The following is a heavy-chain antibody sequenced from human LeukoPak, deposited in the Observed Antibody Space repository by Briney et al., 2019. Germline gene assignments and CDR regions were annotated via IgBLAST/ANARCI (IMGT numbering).Heavy chain of an antibody. CDR3: AREGVGATKRGAFDY. CDR2: IKTDGSQI. Sequence: GGSLRLSCVASGFTFSSYWMTWVRQAPGKGLEWVANIKTDGSQIYYVDSVKGRFTISRDNAKNSLYLQMNSLRAEDTAVYYCAREGVGATKRGAFDYWGQGTLVTVSS. CDR1: GFTFSSYW. J-gene: IGHJ4*02. V-gene: IGHV3-7*01. D-gene: IGHD1-26*01.